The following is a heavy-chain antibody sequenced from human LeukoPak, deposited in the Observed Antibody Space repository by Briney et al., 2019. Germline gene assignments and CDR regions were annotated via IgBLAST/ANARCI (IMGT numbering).Heavy chain of an antibody. V-gene: IGHV4-34*01. Sequence: PSETLSLTCAVYGGSFSDYYWSWIRQPPGKGLEWIGEINHSGSTNYNPSLKSRVTISVDTSKNQFSLKLSSVTAADTAVYYCARVLDYDSLWGRGTLVTVSS. CDR3: ARVLDYDSL. D-gene: IGHD3-22*01. J-gene: IGHJ2*01. CDR2: INHSGST. CDR1: GGSFSDYY.